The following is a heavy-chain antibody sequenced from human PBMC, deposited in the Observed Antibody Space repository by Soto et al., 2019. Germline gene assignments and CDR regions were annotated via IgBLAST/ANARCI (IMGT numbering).Heavy chain of an antibody. CDR1: GATFSTTG. V-gene: IGHV1-69*01. J-gene: IGHJ5*01. CDR3: ARASPVICGGDPCYRLDSSFDS. D-gene: IGHD2-21*02. Sequence: QVQLVQSGAEVRKPGSSLRVSCKSSGATFSTTGISWVRQAPGQGLEWMGGIIPLFGTPKYARKFQGRVSITADESTNTVYMELNSLRPDDAGVYYCARASPVICGGDPCYRLDSSFDSWGQGSLVIGSS. CDR2: IIPLFGTP.